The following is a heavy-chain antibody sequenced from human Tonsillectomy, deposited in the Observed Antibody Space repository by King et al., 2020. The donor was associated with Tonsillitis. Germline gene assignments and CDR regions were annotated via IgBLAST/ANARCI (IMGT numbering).Heavy chain of an antibody. D-gene: IGHD5-18*01. Sequence: QLQESRRSEEHTSELQSLRCTSYAVFCWKKKNYWGWIRQPPGKGLEWIGSIYYSGSTYYNPSLKSRVSISVDTSKNQFSLKLSSVTAADTAVYYCARPDTPMVTFYYWCQGTLVTVSS. V-gene: IGHV4-39*01. CDR1: AVFCWKKKNY. CDR2: IYYSGST. J-gene: IGHJ4*02. CDR3: ARPDTPMVTFYY.